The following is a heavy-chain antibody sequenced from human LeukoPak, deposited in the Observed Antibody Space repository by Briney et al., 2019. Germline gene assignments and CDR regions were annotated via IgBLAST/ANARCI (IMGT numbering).Heavy chain of an antibody. J-gene: IGHJ3*02. CDR2: INTNTGNP. V-gene: IGHV7-4-1*02. CDR3: ARDRSGYCSGGSCYLYAFDI. Sequence: GASVKVSCKASGYTLTSYAMNWVRQAPGQGLEWMGWINTNTGNPTYAQGFTGRFVFSLDTSVSTAYLQISSLKAEDTAVYYCARDRSGYCSGGSCYLYAFDIWGQGTMVTVSS. D-gene: IGHD2-15*01. CDR1: GYTLTSYA.